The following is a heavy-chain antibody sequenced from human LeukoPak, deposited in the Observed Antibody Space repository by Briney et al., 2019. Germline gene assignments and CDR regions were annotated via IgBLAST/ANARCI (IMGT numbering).Heavy chain of an antibody. Sequence: GGSLRLSCAASGFTFNSYAMSWVRQAPGKGLEWVSGVSGSGGNTDYSDSVRGRFTVSRDNSDNTLYLQMNSLRAEDTALYYCAKVRRRDSKSPGDARVDYWGQGTLVTASS. V-gene: IGHV3-23*01. CDR2: VSGSGGNT. D-gene: IGHD3-3*01. J-gene: IGHJ4*02. CDR1: GFTFNSYA. CDR3: AKVRRRDSKSPGDARVDY.